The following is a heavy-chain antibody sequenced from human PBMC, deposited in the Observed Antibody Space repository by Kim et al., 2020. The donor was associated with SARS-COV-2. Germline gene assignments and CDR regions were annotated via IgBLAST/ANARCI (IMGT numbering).Heavy chain of an antibody. J-gene: IGHJ5*02. V-gene: IGHV3-53*01. CDR3: AREVQMATINGGYNWFDP. Sequence: GGSLRLSCAASGFTVSSNYMSWVRQAPGKGLEWVSVIYSGGSTYYADSVKGRFTISRDNSKNTLYLQMNSLRAEDTAVYYCAREVQMATINGGYNWFDPWGQGTLVTVSS. CDR2: IYSGGST. CDR1: GFTVSSNY. D-gene: IGHD5-12*01.